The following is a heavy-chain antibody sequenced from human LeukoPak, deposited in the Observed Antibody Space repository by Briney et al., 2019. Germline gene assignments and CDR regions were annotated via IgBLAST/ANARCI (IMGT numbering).Heavy chain of an antibody. CDR2: ISAYNGNT. Sequence: GASVKVSCKASGYTFTSYGISWVRQAPRQGLEWMGWISAYNGNTHYAQKLQGRVTMTTDTSTSTVYMELRSLRSDDTAVYYCARGSPPRRNYDSRGYYSYYFDYWGQGTLVTVSS. CDR1: GYTFTSYG. J-gene: IGHJ4*02. CDR3: ARGSPPRRNYDSRGYYSYYFDY. V-gene: IGHV1-18*01. D-gene: IGHD3-22*01.